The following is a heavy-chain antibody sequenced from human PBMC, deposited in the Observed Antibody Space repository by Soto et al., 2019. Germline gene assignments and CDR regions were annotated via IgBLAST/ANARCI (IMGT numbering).Heavy chain of an antibody. Sequence: ASVKVSCKASGYTFTSYGISWVRQAPGQGLEWMGWISAYNGNTNYAQKLQGRVTMTTDTSTSTAYMELRSLRSDDTAVYYCSRVETTILSGDLRDPWGQGTLVTVSS. CDR2: ISAYNGNT. CDR1: GYTFTSYG. CDR3: SRVETTILSGDLRDP. J-gene: IGHJ5*02. V-gene: IGHV1-18*01. D-gene: IGHD3-3*01.